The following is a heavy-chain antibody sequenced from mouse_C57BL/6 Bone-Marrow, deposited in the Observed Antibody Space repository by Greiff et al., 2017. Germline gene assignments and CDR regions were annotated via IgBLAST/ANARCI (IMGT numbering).Heavy chain of an antibody. J-gene: IGHJ3*01. V-gene: IGHV1-81*01. CDR1: GYTFTSYG. CDR3: AILLPWFAY. Sequence: VQLQQSGAELARPGASVKLSCKASGYTFTSYGISWVKQRTGQGLEWIGEIYPRSGNTYHNEKFKGKATLTADNSSITACMELRSLTSEDSAVYFCAILLPWFAYWGQGTLVTVSA. CDR2: IYPRSGNT. D-gene: IGHD1-1*01.